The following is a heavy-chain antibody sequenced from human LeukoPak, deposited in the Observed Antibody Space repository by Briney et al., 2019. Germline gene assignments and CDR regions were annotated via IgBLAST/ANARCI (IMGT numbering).Heavy chain of an antibody. CDR2: ISSSSSYI. Sequence: GGSLRLSCAASGFTFSSYSMNWVRQAPGKGLEWVSSISSSSSYIYYADSVKGRFTISRDNAKNSLYLQMNSLRAEDTAVYYCARDSVVGAFDIWGQGTMVTVSS. D-gene: IGHD2-21*01. CDR1: GFTFSSYS. V-gene: IGHV3-21*01. CDR3: ARDSVVGAFDI. J-gene: IGHJ3*02.